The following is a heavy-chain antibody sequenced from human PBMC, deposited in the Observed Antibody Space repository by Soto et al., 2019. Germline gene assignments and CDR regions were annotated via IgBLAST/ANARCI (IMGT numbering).Heavy chain of an antibody. CDR2: ISTSGRSGITV. J-gene: IGHJ4*02. CDR3: ARNYYASGALTFDH. CDR1: GFTFSRYD. Sequence: GGSLRLSCVASGFTFSRYDMDWVRQVPGKGLEWVSYISTSGRSGITVIYADSVKGRFTISRDNAKNTVYLQLNSLRAEDTAVYYCARNYYASGALTFDHWGQGALVTVSS. D-gene: IGHD3-22*01. V-gene: IGHV3-48*03.